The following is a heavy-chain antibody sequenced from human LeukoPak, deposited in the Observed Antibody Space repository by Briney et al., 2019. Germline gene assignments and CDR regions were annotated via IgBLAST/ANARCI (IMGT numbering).Heavy chain of an antibody. D-gene: IGHD3-22*01. CDR2: ISSSSSYI. Sequence: GGSLRLSCAASGFTFSSYSMNWVRQAPGKGLEWVSSISSSSSYIYYADSVKGRFTISRDNAKNSLYLQMNSLRAEDTALYYCAKDTKASYDSSGYYDYWGQGTLVTVSS. V-gene: IGHV3-21*04. CDR3: AKDTKASYDSSGYYDY. J-gene: IGHJ4*02. CDR1: GFTFSSYS.